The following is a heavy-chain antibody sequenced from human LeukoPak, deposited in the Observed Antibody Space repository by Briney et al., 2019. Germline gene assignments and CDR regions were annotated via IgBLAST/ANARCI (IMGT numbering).Heavy chain of an antibody. J-gene: IGHJ3*02. CDR1: GGSVRSYY. CDR3: VRDWEGFNFDI. D-gene: IGHD1-26*01. CDR2: IHNSGGT. V-gene: IGHV4-59*02. Sequence: SETLSLTCTVSGGSVRSYYWSWIRQPPGEGLELIAYIHNSGGTNYNPSLNSRVTISVDTSKNQFSLKLRSVTAADTAVYYCVRDWEGFNFDIWGQGTMVTVSS.